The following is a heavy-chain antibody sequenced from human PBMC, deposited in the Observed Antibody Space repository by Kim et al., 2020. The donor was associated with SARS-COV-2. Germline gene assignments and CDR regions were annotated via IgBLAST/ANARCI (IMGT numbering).Heavy chain of an antibody. Sequence: ASVKVSCKASGYTFTSYGFSWVRQAPGQGLEWMGWISAYNGNTNYAQRLQGRVTMTTDTSTSTAYMELRSLRSDDTAVYYCARDRGPYCGGDCYPPDPWGQGTLVTVSS. V-gene: IGHV1-18*04. D-gene: IGHD2-21*02. CDR2: ISAYNGNT. CDR3: ARDRGPYCGGDCYPPDP. J-gene: IGHJ5*02. CDR1: GYTFTSYG.